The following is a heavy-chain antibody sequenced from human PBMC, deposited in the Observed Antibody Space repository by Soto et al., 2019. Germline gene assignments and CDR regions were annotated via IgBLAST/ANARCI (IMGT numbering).Heavy chain of an antibody. CDR2: INHSGST. D-gene: IGHD5-12*01. J-gene: IGHJ3*02. Sequence: SETLSLTCAVYGGSFSGYYWSWIRQPPGKGLEWIGEINHSGSTNYNPSLKSRVTISVDTSKNQFSLKLSSVTAADTAVYYCARAINRWLHGRGAFDIWGQGTLVTVSS. CDR1: GGSFSGYY. V-gene: IGHV4-34*01. CDR3: ARAINRWLHGRGAFDI.